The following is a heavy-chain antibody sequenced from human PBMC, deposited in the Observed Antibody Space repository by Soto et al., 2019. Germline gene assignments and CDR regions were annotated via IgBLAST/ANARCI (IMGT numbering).Heavy chain of an antibody. CDR2: ISNDGSNR. Sequence: LGGSVRLSCAASKFTFSGFAMHWVRQAPGKGLEWVAAISNDGSNRYYADSVKGRFTISRDNSKNALFLQMNSLRTEDTAVYYCARPQSRGGQAALANFCDYWGLGTLVTVSS. D-gene: IGHD5-18*01. V-gene: IGHV3-30-3*01. J-gene: IGHJ4*02. CDR1: KFTFSGFA. CDR3: ARPQSRGGQAALANFCDY.